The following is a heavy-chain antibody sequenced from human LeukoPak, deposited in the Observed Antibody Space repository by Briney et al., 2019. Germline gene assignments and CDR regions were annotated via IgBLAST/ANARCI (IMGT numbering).Heavy chain of an antibody. J-gene: IGHJ4*02. CDR3: AKGIYDSSGYYGNYFDY. CDR1: GFTFSSYA. V-gene: IGHV3-23*01. Sequence: GGPLRLSCAASGFTFSSYAMSWVRQAPGKGLEWVSAISGSGGSTYYADSVKGRFTISRDNSKNTLYLQMNSLRAEDTAVYYCAKGIYDSSGYYGNYFDYWGQGTLVTVSS. D-gene: IGHD3-22*01. CDR2: ISGSGGST.